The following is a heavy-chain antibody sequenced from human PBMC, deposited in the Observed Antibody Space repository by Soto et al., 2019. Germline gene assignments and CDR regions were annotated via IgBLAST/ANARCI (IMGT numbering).Heavy chain of an antibody. V-gene: IGHV3-23*01. CDR1: GFTFSHYA. CDR3: AKDTGSGYYAYYNYGMDV. J-gene: IGHJ6*02. Sequence: GGSLRLSCAASGFTFSHYAMSWVRQAPGKGLEWVSSISGSGGSTYYATTVKGRFTISRDNSKNTLYLQMNALRAEDTAVYYCAKDTGSGYYAYYNYGMDVCGPGTTVTVYS. CDR2: ISGSGGST. D-gene: IGHD3-22*01.